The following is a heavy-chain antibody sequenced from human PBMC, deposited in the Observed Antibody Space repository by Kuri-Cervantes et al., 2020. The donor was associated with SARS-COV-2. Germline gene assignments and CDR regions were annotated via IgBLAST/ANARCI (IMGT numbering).Heavy chain of an antibody. J-gene: IGHJ6*03. Sequence: GESLKISCAASGFTFSSYAMHWVRQAPGKGLEWVAVISYDGSNKYYADSVKGRFTISRDNARDTLYLQMNSLRAEDTAVYYCAKMAPRYYMDVWGKGTTVTVSS. CDR1: GFTFSSYA. V-gene: IGHV3-30*04. CDR2: ISYDGSNK. CDR3: AKMAPRYYMDV. D-gene: IGHD5-24*01.